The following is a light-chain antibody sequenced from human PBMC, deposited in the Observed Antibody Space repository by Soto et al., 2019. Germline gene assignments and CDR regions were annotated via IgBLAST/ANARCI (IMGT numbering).Light chain of an antibody. CDR2: EVS. CDR1: SGDIGNYDL. CDR3: CSYAGGGAWV. J-gene: IGLJ3*02. V-gene: IGLV2-23*02. Sequence: QSALTQPASVSGSPGQSITISCTGSSGDIGNYDLVSWYQQIPGKAPQLMIFEVSRRPSRVSDRFSGPKSGNTASLTISGLQAEDEGDFYCCSYAGGGAWVFGGGTKVTVL.